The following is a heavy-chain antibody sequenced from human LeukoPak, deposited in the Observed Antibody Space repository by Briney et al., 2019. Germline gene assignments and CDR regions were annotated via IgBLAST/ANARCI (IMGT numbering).Heavy chain of an antibody. D-gene: IGHD3-3*01. CDR1: GGSFNGYY. CDR3: ARVPLRFLEPFDY. J-gene: IGHJ4*02. Sequence: SETLSLTCSVYGGSFNGYYWSWIRQPPGKGLEWIGEINHSGTTNYNPSLKSRVTMSLDTSKNQFSLRLNSITAADTAVYYCARVPLRFLEPFDYWGQGTLVTVSS. CDR2: INHSGTT. V-gene: IGHV4-34*01.